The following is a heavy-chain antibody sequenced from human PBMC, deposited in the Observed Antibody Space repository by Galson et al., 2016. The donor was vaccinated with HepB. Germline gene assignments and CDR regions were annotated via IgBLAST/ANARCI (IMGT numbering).Heavy chain of an antibody. CDR1: GFTFNDYY. J-gene: IGHJ4*02. D-gene: IGHD1-26*01. Sequence: SLRLSCAASGFTFNDYYMNWIRLVPGKGREWISYISSYSSNRRYADSVKGRFTISRDNAKNSLYLQMNSLRVEDTALYYCARDALGSESYSGDFDYWGQGTLVTVSS. CDR2: ISSYSSNR. V-gene: IGHV3-11*06. CDR3: ARDALGSESYSGDFDY.